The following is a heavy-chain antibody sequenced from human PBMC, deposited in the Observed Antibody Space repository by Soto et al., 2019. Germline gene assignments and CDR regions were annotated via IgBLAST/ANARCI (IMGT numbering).Heavy chain of an antibody. D-gene: IGHD1-26*01. J-gene: IGHJ4*02. CDR2: FDPEDGET. V-gene: IGHV1-24*01. CDR1: GDTLTELS. Sequence: ASVKVSCKVSGDTLTELSMHWVRQAPGKGLEWMGGFDPEDGETIYAQKFQGRVTMTEDTSTDTAYMELSSLRSEDTAVYYCATSVGIGAAYFDYWGQGTLVTVSS. CDR3: ATSVGIGAAYFDY.